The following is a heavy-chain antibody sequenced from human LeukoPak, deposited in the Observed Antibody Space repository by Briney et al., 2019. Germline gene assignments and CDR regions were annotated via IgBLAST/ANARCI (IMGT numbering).Heavy chain of an antibody. Sequence: SETLSLTCAVYGGSFSGYYWSWIRQPPGKGLEWIGEINHSGSTNYNPSLKSRVTISVDTSKNQFSLKLSSVTAADTAVYYCARLIVPYYFDSWGQGTLVTVSS. CDR2: INHSGST. J-gene: IGHJ4*02. D-gene: IGHD2-15*01. V-gene: IGHV4-34*01. CDR3: ARLIVPYYFDS. CDR1: GGSFSGYY.